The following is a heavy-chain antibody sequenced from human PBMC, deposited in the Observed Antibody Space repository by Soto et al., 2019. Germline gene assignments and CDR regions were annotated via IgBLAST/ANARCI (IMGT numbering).Heavy chain of an antibody. D-gene: IGHD6-19*01. CDR2: TYYRSRWYN. CDR1: GDSVSSNSAA. CDR3: TRGLGPSEVYQYGMDV. Sequence: PSQTLSLTCAISGDSVSSNSAAWNWIRQSPSGGLEWLGRTYYRSRWYNDYAVSVKGRITISPDTSKNQFSLQLNSVTPEDTAVYYCTRGLGPSEVYQYGMDVWGQGTTVTVSS. V-gene: IGHV6-1*01. J-gene: IGHJ6*02.